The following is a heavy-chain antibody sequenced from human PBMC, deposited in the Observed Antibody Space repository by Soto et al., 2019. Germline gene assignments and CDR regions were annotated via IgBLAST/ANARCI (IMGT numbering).Heavy chain of an antibody. D-gene: IGHD3-16*01. CDR3: AGYNDYDYDY. CDR2: IHSGGST. J-gene: IGHJ4*02. V-gene: IGHV3-66*01. Sequence: EVQLVESGGGLVQPGGSLRLSCAASGFTVSSNYMSWVRQAPGKGLEWVSVIHSGGSTYYAASVKGRFTISRDNSKNTLYLQMTSLSAEDTAVYYYAGYNDYDYDYWGRGTLVTVSS. CDR1: GFTVSSNY.